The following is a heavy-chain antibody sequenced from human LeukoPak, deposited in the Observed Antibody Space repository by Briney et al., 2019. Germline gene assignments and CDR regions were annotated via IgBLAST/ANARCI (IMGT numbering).Heavy chain of an antibody. V-gene: IGHV3-23*01. CDR2: ISGSGGST. CDR3: ARGSLLRYGMDV. J-gene: IGHJ6*02. D-gene: IGHD3-3*01. Sequence: PGGSLRLSCAASGFSINHYYMTWIRQAPGKGLEWVSAISGSGGSTYYADSVKGRFTISRDNSKNTLYLQMNSLRAEDTAVYYCARGSLLRYGMDVWGQGTTVTVSS. CDR1: GFSINHYY.